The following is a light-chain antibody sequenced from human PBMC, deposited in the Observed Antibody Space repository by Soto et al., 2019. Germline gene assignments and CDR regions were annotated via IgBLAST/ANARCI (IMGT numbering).Light chain of an antibody. CDR1: ETISSW. J-gene: IGKJ4*01. CDR3: QQYTSYPLT. CDR2: KAS. V-gene: IGKV1-5*03. Sequence: DIQMTQSPSTLSASVGDRVTITCRASETISSWLAWYQQKPGKAPKLLIYKASTLESGVPSRFSGSGSGTEFTLTISSLQPDDFATYYCQQYTSYPLTFGGGTKVVIK.